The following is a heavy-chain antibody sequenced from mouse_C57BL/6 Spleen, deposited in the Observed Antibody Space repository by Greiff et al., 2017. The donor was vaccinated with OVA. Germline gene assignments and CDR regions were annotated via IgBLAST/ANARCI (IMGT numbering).Heavy chain of an antibody. D-gene: IGHD2-4*01. Sequence: QVQLKQPGAELVMPGASVKLSCKASGYTFTSYWMHWVKQRPGQGLEWIGEIDPSDSYTNYNQKFKGKSTLTVDKSSSTAYMQLSSLTSEDSAVYYCARSGDYDFDYWGQGTTLTVSS. CDR3: ARSGDYDFDY. CDR1: GYTFTSYW. V-gene: IGHV1-69*01. CDR2: IDPSDSYT. J-gene: IGHJ2*01.